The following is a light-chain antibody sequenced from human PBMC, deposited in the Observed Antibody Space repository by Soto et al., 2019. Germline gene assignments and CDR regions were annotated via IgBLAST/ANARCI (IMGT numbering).Light chain of an antibody. Sequence: DIQMTQSPSSLSASVGDRVTITCRASQDISNYLAWYQQKPGKVPKLLIYDASSLQSGVPPRFSGSISGTDFNLTISSLQPEDFATYYCQKYTSAPYTFGQGTKLDIK. J-gene: IGKJ2*01. CDR2: DAS. CDR1: QDISNY. V-gene: IGKV1-27*01. CDR3: QKYTSAPYT.